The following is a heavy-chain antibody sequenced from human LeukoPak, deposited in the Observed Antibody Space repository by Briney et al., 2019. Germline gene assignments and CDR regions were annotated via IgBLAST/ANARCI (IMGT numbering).Heavy chain of an antibody. CDR3: ARDRELGMGGLDY. V-gene: IGHV3-11*01. D-gene: IGHD7-27*01. J-gene: IGHJ4*02. CDR2: ISSSGSTI. CDR1: GLTFSDYY. Sequence: GGSLRLSCAASGLTFSDYYMSWLRQAPGKGLEWVSYISSSGSTIYYADSVKGRFTISRDNAKNSLYLQMNSLRAEDTAVYYCARDRELGMGGLDYWGQGTLVTVSS.